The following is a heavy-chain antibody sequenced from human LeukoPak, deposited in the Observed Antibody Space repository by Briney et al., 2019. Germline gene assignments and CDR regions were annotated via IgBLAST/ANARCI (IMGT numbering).Heavy chain of an antibody. D-gene: IGHD6-6*01. Sequence: SGESLRLSCAASGFTFSSYGMSWVRQAPGKGLEWVSAISGSGGSTYYADSVKGRFTISRDNSKNTLYLQMNSLRAEDTAVYYCAKGDLGYSSSSWGQGTLVTVSS. CDR2: ISGSGGST. CDR1: GFTFSSYG. J-gene: IGHJ5*02. CDR3: AKGDLGYSSSS. V-gene: IGHV3-23*01.